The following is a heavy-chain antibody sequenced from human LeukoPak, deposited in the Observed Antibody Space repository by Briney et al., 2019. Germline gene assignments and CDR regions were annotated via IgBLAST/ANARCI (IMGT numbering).Heavy chain of an antibody. Sequence: SETLSLTCTVSGGSISSSSYYWGWIRQPPGKGLEWIGSIYYSGNTYYNPSLKSRVTISVDTSKNQFSLKLSSVTAADTAVYYCARRAYCSSTSCYGNWYFDLWGRGTLVTVSS. J-gene: IGHJ2*01. CDR2: IYYSGNT. CDR1: GGSISSSSYY. D-gene: IGHD2-2*01. V-gene: IGHV4-39*01. CDR3: ARRAYCSSTSCYGNWYFDL.